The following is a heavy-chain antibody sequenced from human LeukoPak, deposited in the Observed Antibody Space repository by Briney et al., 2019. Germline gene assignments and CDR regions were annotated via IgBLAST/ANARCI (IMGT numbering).Heavy chain of an antibody. J-gene: IGHJ4*02. CDR2: INPNSGGT. V-gene: IGHV1-2*02. CDR3: ARDLYCSGGRCSPT. D-gene: IGHD2-15*01. Sequence: PGRSLRLSCAASGFTFSSYGMHWVRQAPGQGLEWMGWINPNSGGTNYAQKFQGRVTMTRDTSISTAYMELSRLRSDDTAVYYCARDLYCSGGRCSPTWGQGTLVTVSS. CDR1: GFTFSSYG.